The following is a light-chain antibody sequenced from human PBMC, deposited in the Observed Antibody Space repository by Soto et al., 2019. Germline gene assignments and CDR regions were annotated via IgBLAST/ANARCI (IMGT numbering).Light chain of an antibody. Sequence: EVVLTQSPATLSLSPGERATLSCRASQSVSSYLAWYQQKPGQAPRLLIYDASNRATGIPARFSGSGSGTDFTLTISRLEPEDFAVYFCQRYGSSTRITFGQGTRLQI. CDR3: QRYGSSTRIT. J-gene: IGKJ5*01. V-gene: IGKV3-20*01. CDR1: QSVSSY. CDR2: DAS.